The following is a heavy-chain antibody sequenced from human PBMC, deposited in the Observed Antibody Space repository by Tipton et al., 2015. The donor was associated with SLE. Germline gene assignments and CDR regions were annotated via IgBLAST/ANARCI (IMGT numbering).Heavy chain of an antibody. CDR3: AKSRDGYNGDY. CDR2: ISGSGGNT. CDR1: GFIVSSNY. Sequence: SLRLSCVVSGFIVSSNYMSWVRQAPGKGLEWVSTISGSGGNTYYADSVKGRFTISRDNSKNTLYLQMNSLRAEDTAVYYCAKSRDGYNGDYWGQGTLVTVSS. J-gene: IGHJ4*02. V-gene: IGHV3-23*01. D-gene: IGHD5-24*01.